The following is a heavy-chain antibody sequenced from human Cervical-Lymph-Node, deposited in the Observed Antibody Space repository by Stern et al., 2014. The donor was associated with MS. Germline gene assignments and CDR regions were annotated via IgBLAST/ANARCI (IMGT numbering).Heavy chain of an antibody. Sequence: EVQLVESGGALVQPGGSLRLSCAASGFTFSAYAMHWVRLLPGKGLEWVAAAGTADDTYYSGSVRGRVTISRDDAKNSLYLQMNSLRVWDTAVYYCARAHKGDGMDVWGQGTTVTVSS. J-gene: IGHJ6*02. CDR2: AGTADDT. CDR1: GFTFSAYA. V-gene: IGHV3-13*01. CDR3: ARAHKGDGMDV.